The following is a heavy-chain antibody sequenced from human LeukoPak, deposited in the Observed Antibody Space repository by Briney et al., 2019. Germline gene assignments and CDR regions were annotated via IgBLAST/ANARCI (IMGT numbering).Heavy chain of an antibody. CDR1: GFTFSTSG. V-gene: IGHV3-30*02. D-gene: IGHD1-20*01. Sequence: PGGSLRLSCVASGFTFSTSGMHWVRQAPGKGLEWVTLIRYDGSNQYYADSVKGRFTISRDNSKNTLYLQMNSLRAEDTAVYYCAKDTKYNWNYVNYWGQGTLVTVSS. J-gene: IGHJ4*02. CDR2: IRYDGSNQ. CDR3: AKDTKYNWNYVNY.